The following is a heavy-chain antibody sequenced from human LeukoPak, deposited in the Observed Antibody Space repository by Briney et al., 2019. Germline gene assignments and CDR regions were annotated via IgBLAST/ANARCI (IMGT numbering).Heavy chain of an antibody. J-gene: IGHJ4*02. Sequence: GGSLRLSCAASGFTFDDYAMHWVRQAPGNGLEWVSGISWNSGSIGYADSVKGRFTICRDNAKNSLYLQMNSLRAEDTALYYCAKAPLRFLEWLLGMGFDYWGQGTLVTVSS. CDR2: ISWNSGSI. V-gene: IGHV3-9*01. CDR1: GFTFDDYA. CDR3: AKAPLRFLEWLLGMGFDY. D-gene: IGHD3-3*01.